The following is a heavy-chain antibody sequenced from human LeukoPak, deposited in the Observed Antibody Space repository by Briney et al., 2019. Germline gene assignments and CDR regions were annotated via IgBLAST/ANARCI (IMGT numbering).Heavy chain of an antibody. CDR1: GFTFNNYA. CDR3: AKSLEMSTIGWFDP. J-gene: IGHJ5*02. V-gene: IGHV3-23*01. CDR2: ISGSGGST. Sequence: GGSLRLSCAASGFTFNNYAMSWLRQTPGKGLEWVSAISGSGGSTYYANSVKGRFTIFRDNSRDTLYLQMNSLRADDSALYYCAKSLEMSTIGWFDPWGQGTLVTVSS. D-gene: IGHD5-24*01.